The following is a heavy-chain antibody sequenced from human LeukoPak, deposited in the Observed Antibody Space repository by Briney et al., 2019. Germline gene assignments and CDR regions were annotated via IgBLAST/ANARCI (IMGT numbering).Heavy chain of an antibody. CDR3: ARGPNSNWSGLDF. V-gene: IGHV3-23*01. J-gene: IGHJ4*02. Sequence: WGSLRLSCAASGFSFSDAWMNWVRQAPGKGLEWVSGIGGSGDDTSYADSVKGRFTVSRDNAKNTLYLQVNNLRAEDTAVYYCARGPNSNWSGLDFWGQGTLLTVSS. D-gene: IGHD6-6*01. CDR2: IGGSGDDT. CDR1: GFSFSDAW.